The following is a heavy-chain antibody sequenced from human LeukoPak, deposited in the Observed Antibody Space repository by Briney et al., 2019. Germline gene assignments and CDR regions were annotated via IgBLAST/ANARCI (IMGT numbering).Heavy chain of an antibody. CDR1: GFTFSSYG. J-gene: IGHJ4*02. V-gene: IGHV3-30*19. CDR2: ISYDGSNK. CDR3: ARGEYYYDSSGYWFFDY. Sequence: PGGSLRLSCAASGFTFSSYGMHWVRQAPGKGLEWVAVISYDGSNKYYADSVKGRFTISRDNSKNTLYLQMNSLRAEDTAVYYCARGEYYYDSSGYWFFDYWGQGTLVTVSS. D-gene: IGHD3-22*01.